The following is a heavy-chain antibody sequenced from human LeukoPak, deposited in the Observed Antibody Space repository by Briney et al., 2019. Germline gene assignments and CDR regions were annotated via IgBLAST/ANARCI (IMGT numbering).Heavy chain of an antibody. V-gene: IGHV1-18*01. CDR1: GYTFTSYG. D-gene: IGHD2-8*01. CDR3: ARDSIVLMVYAMPNWFDP. CDR2: ISAYNGNT. J-gene: IGHJ5*02. Sequence: WASVKVSCKASGYTFTSYGISWVRQAPGQGLEWMGWISAYNGNTSYAQKLQGRVTMTTDTSTSTAYMELRSLRSDDTAVYYCARDSIVLMVYAMPNWFDPWGQGTLVTVSS.